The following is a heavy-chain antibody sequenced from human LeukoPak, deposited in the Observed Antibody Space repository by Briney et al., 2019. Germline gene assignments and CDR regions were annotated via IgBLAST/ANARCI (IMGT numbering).Heavy chain of an antibody. CDR3: GKTTVGYSSGQKPAWPVDY. CDR2: IFGSGGSP. V-gene: IGHV3-23*01. Sequence: GGSLRPSCEASGFTFGSHAMYRVRQAPGKGLEWVADIFGSGGSPHYADPVKGRFTISRDNSRNTVYLQINSLRAEDTAVYYCGKTTVGYSSGQKPAWPVDYWAREPWSPSPQ. D-gene: IGHD5-18*01. CDR1: GFTFGSHA. J-gene: IGHJ4*02.